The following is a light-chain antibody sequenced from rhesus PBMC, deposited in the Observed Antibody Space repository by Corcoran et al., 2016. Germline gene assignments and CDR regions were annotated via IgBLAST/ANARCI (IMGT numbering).Light chain of an antibody. Sequence: DIQVTQSPSSLSASVGDRVTITCRASQDITNDLAWYQQKPGEIPKLLVYATSTLHNGIPSRFSGSGSGTVFTLPISSLQSEDFGTYYCQHYYDTPWTFGQGTKVEIK. CDR1: QDITND. J-gene: IGKJ1*01. CDR2: ATS. V-gene: IGKV1-80*01. CDR3: QHYYDTPWT.